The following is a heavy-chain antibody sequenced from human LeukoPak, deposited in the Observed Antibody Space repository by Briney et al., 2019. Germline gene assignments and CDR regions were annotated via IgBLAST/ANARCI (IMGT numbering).Heavy chain of an antibody. CDR1: GYSFTSNW. V-gene: IGHV5-51*01. Sequence: GESLKISCKGSGYSFTSNWIGWVRQMPGKGLEWMGVIYPADSETTYSPSFQGQVTISADKSISTAYLQWSSLKASDTAMYYCATPTTGCSSTSCYLPFWGQGTLVTVSS. J-gene: IGHJ4*02. CDR2: IYPADSET. D-gene: IGHD2-2*01. CDR3: ATPTTGCSSTSCYLPF.